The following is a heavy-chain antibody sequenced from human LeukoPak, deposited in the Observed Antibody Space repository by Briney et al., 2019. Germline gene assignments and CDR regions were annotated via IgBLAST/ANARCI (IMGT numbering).Heavy chain of an antibody. CDR2: IYYSGST. Sequence: SETLSLTCTVSGGSVSRSPYYWGWIRQPPGKGLEWIGNIYYSGSTYYNPSLKSRVTISVDTSKNQFSLKVTSVTAADTAVYYCARRAGAYSHPYDYWGQGTLVTVSS. CDR3: ARRAGAYSHPYDY. CDR1: GGSVSRSPYY. V-gene: IGHV4-39*07. D-gene: IGHD4/OR15-4a*01. J-gene: IGHJ4*02.